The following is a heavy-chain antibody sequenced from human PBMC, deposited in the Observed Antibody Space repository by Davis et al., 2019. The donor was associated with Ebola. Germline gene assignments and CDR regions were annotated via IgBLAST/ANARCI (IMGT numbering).Heavy chain of an antibody. CDR1: GYTFTSYD. V-gene: IGHV1-8*01. CDR2: MNPNSGNT. Sequence: ASVKVSCKASGYTFTSYDINWVRQAPGQGLEWMGWMNPNSGNTGYAQKFQGRVTMTRNTSISTAYMELRSLRSDDTAVYYCARIAAAGTDWGQGTLVTVSS. D-gene: IGHD6-13*01. J-gene: IGHJ4*02. CDR3: ARIAAAGTD.